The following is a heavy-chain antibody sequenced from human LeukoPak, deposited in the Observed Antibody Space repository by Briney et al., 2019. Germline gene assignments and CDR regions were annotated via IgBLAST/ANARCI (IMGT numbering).Heavy chain of an antibody. J-gene: IGHJ5*02. Sequence: SETLSLTCAVYGGSFSGYYWSWIRQPPGKGLEWIGEINHSGSTNYNPSLKSRVTISVDTSKNQFSLKLSSVTAAGTAVYYCARGWRDYDFWSRQYLRPIRFDPWGQGTLVTVSS. CDR1: GGSFSGYY. CDR2: INHSGST. D-gene: IGHD3-3*01. V-gene: IGHV4-34*01. CDR3: ARGWRDYDFWSRQYLRPIRFDP.